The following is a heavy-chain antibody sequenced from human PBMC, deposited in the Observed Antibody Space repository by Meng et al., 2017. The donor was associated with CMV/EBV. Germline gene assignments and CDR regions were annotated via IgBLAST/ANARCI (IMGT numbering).Heavy chain of an antibody. J-gene: IGHJ4*02. CDR1: GFTFSSYD. V-gene: IGHV3-13*03. Sequence: GESLKISCAACGFTFSSYDMHWVRQATGKGLEWVSAIGTAGDTYYPGSVKGQFTISRDNAKNSLYLQMNSLRAEDTAVYYCARDGRVGATTGDYWGQGTLVTVSS. CDR3: ARDGRVGATTGDY. D-gene: IGHD1-26*01. CDR2: IGTAGDT.